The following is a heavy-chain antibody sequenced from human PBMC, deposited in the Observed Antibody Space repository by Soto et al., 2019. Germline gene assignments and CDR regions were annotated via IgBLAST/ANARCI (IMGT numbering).Heavy chain of an antibody. CDR1: GFTFDDYA. J-gene: IGHJ4*02. V-gene: IGHV3-9*01. CDR3: GKASSSNSWSLIDY. Sequence: GGSLRLSCAASGFTFDDYAMHWVRQIPGKGLQWVSGISWSTSSIGYGASLRGRFLISRDNANNSLYLQMNDLRPEDTALYYCGKASSSNSWSLIDYSGQGTMVTVSS. CDR2: ISWSTSSI. D-gene: IGHD3-3*01.